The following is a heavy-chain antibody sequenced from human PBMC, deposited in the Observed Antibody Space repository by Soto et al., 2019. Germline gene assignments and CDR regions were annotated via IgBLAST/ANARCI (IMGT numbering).Heavy chain of an antibody. V-gene: IGHV4-59*13. J-gene: IGHJ4*02. CDR3: ASATGANAY. CDR2: IYDSGST. D-gene: IGHD2-8*01. CDR1: GASINTFI. Sequence: RSLICTASGASINTFITYWIRQPPGEGLEWIRYIYDSGSTNYNPSLKSRVTISVDTSKNQFSLKLSSVTAADTAGYYCASATGANAYWGQGTLVTVSS.